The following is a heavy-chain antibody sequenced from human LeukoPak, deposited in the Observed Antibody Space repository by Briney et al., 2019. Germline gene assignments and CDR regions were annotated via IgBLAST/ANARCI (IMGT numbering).Heavy chain of an antibody. CDR1: GFTFSSYW. CDR3: ARGWTTSSGRVY. J-gene: IGHJ4*02. V-gene: IGHV3-74*01. Sequence: GGSLRLSCAASGFTFSSYWMHWIRQAQGKGLVWVSRIDSDGSNTDYADSVKGRFTISRDNAKNTLYLQMNSLRAEDTAVYYCARGWTTSSGRVYSGQGTLVSVSS. D-gene: IGHD6-6*01. CDR2: IDSDGSNT.